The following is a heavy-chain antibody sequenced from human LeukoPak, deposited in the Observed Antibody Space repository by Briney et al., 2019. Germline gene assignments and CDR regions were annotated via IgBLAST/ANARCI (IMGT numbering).Heavy chain of an antibody. D-gene: IGHD2-2*01. J-gene: IGHJ4*02. CDR1: GGTFSSYA. CDR3: ASRLYCSNTRCRNFPFAY. Sequence: SVNVSCKASGGTFSSYAINWVRQAPGQGLEWMGGIIPIFGTANYAQKFQDRVTITADESTSTAYMELSSLRSEDTAIYYCASRLYCSNTRCRNFPFAYWGQGTLVTVSS. CDR2: IIPIFGTA. V-gene: IGHV1-69*13.